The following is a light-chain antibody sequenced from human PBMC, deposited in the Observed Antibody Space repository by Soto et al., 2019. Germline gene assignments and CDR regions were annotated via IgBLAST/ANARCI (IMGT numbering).Light chain of an antibody. CDR1: QSLLHSNGYNS. Sequence: DIVMTQSPLSLPVTPGEPASISCRSSQSLLHSNGYNSLDWYLQKPGQSPQLLIYLGSNRASGVPDRFSGSVSGTDFTLKINRVEAEDVAVYHCLQDLPTPFTFGPGTKLDIK. CDR3: LQDLPTPFT. V-gene: IGKV2-28*01. J-gene: IGKJ3*01. CDR2: LGS.